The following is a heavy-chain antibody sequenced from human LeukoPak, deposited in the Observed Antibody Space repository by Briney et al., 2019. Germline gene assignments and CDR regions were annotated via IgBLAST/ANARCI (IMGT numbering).Heavy chain of an antibody. CDR1: GFTVSSNY. Sequence: GGSLRLSCAASGFTVSSNYMSWVRQAPGKGLEWVSVIYSSGSTYYADSVKGRFTISRDNSKNTLYLQMNSLRAEDTAVYYCARGQRITMVRGPINWFDPWGQGTLVTVSS. V-gene: IGHV3-53*01. CDR2: IYSSGST. J-gene: IGHJ5*02. D-gene: IGHD3-10*01. CDR3: ARGQRITMVRGPINWFDP.